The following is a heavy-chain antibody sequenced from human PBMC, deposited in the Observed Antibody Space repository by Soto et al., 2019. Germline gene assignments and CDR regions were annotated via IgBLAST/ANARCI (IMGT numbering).Heavy chain of an antibody. CDR3: ARYYGSGSYYVRYYYYMDV. V-gene: IGHV1-18*01. J-gene: IGHJ6*03. CDR2: ISAYNGNT. CDR1: GYTFTSYG. Sequence: ASVKVSCKASGYTFTSYGISCVRQAPGQGLEWMGWISAYNGNTNYAQKLQGRVTMTTDTSTSTAYMELRSLRSDDTAVYYCARYYGSGSYYVRYYYYMDVWGKGTTVTVSS. D-gene: IGHD3-10*01.